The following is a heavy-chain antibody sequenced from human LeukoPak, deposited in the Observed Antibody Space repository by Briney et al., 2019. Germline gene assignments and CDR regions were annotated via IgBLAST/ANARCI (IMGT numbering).Heavy chain of an antibody. CDR2: INHSGST. CDR1: GGSFSGYY. Sequence: SETLFLTCAVYGGSFSGYYWSWIRQPPGKGLEWIGEINHSGSTNYNPSLKSRVTISVDTSKNQFSLKLSSVTAADTAVYYCSLKAPAAGTKFRYFDYWGQGTLVTVSS. V-gene: IGHV4-34*01. CDR3: SLKAPAAGTKFRYFDY. D-gene: IGHD6-13*01. J-gene: IGHJ4*02.